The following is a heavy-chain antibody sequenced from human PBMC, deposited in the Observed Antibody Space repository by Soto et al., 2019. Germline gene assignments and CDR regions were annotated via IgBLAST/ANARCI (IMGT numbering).Heavy chain of an antibody. CDR1: GGSISSSSYY. D-gene: IGHD6-13*01. CDR3: ARHFRSSDSSSWSFPKKRVYNWFDP. CDR2: IYYSGST. Sequence: SETLSLTCTVSGGSISSSSYYWSWIRQPPGKGLEWIGYIYYSGSTNYNPSLKSRVTISVDTSKNQFSLKLSSVTAADTAVYYCARHFRSSDSSSWSFPKKRVYNWFDPWGQGTPVTVSS. V-gene: IGHV4-61*05. J-gene: IGHJ5*02.